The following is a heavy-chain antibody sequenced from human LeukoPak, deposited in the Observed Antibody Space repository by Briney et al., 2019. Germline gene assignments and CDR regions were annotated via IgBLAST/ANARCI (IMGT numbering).Heavy chain of an antibody. Sequence: SETLSLTCNVSGGSISSSSYYWGWIRQPPGKGLEWIGSIYYSGITYYNPSLKSRVTISVDTSKNQFSLRLRSVTAADTAVYYCATLLYADCGGGFWGQGTLVTVSS. CDR1: GGSISSSSYY. J-gene: IGHJ4*02. D-gene: IGHD4-17*01. CDR2: IYYSGIT. CDR3: ATLLYADCGGGF. V-gene: IGHV4-39*01.